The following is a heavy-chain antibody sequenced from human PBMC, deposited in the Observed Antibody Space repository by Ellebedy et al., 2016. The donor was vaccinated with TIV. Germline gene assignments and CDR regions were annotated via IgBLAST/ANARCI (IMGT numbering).Heavy chain of an antibody. CDR2: ISNRDRT. CDR1: RDSISSSSDY. Sequence: SETLSLXXTNSRDSISSSSDYWVYIRRPTGKGVDWIGTISNRDRTDYNPSLKSRVFILVDASKNQFFLKLTSVTAADTAVYYCATFNQYYTYLGVWGKGTTVTVSS. D-gene: IGHD1-14*01. V-gene: IGHV4-39*01. J-gene: IGHJ6*03. CDR3: ATFNQYYTYLGV.